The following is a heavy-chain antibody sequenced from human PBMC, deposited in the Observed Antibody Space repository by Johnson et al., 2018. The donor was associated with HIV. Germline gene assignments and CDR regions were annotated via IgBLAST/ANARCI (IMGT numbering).Heavy chain of an antibody. CDR2: FYRGGST. CDR1: GFTVSSNY. Sequence: VQLVESGGGLVQPGGSLRLSCAASGFTVSSNYMSWVRQAPGKGLEWVLVFYRGGSTYYADSVKGRFTISSNNSKNTLYLQMNSLRAEDTAVYYCARWGVVTPHAFDIWGQGTMVTVSS. CDR3: ARWGVVTPHAFDI. V-gene: IGHV3-66*02. J-gene: IGHJ3*02. D-gene: IGHD4-23*01.